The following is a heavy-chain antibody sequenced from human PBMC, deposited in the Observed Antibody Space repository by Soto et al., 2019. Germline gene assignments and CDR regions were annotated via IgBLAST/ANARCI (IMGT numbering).Heavy chain of an antibody. CDR3: ARDQGGDDSSGYYYVFDY. Sequence: QVQLVQSGAEVKKPGSSVKVSCKASGGTFSSYAISWVRQAPGQGLEWMGGIIPIFGTANYAQKFQGRVTITADESTSTAYMELSSLSSEDTAVYYCARDQGGDDSSGYYYVFDYWGQGTLVTVSS. CDR2: IIPIFGTA. D-gene: IGHD3-22*01. J-gene: IGHJ4*02. CDR1: GGTFSSYA. V-gene: IGHV1-69*01.